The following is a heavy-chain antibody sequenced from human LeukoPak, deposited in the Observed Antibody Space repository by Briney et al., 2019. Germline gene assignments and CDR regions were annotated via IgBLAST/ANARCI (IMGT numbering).Heavy chain of an antibody. D-gene: IGHD6-13*01. CDR3: ARASSPKYYYGMDV. CDR1: GGTFSSYA. Sequence: HWASVKVSCTASGGTFSSYAISWVRHAPGQGLGWMVRIIPILGVAIYAQKFQGRATITADKSTTTAYMELSSLRSEDTAVYYCARASSPKYYYGMDVWGQGTTVTVSS. CDR2: IIPILGVA. V-gene: IGHV1-69*04. J-gene: IGHJ6*02.